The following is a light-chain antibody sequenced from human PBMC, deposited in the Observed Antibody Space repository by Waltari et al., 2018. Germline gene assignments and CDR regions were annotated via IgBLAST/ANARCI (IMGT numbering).Light chain of an antibody. Sequence: EIVLTQSPATLSLSPGERATLSCRASQSVSSYLAWYQQKPGQAPRLLIYDASNRATGVPAMCSGSGSGTDFTLTISSLEPEDFAVYYCQQRSNWPLTFGGGTKVEIK. CDR1: QSVSSY. CDR3: QQRSNWPLT. CDR2: DAS. V-gene: IGKV3-11*01. J-gene: IGKJ4*01.